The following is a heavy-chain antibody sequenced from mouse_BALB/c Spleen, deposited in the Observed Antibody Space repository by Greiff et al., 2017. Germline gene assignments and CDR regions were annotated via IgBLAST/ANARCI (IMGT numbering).Heavy chain of an antibody. J-gene: IGHJ2*01. CDR1: GYSITSDYA. V-gene: IGHV3-2*02. CDR3: ARAITTATLFDY. Sequence: EVQLQESGPGLVKPSQSLSLTCTVTGYSITSDYAWNWIRQFPGNKLEWMGYISYSGSTSYNPSLKSRISITRDTSKNQFFLQLNSVTTEDTATYYCARAITTATLFDYWGQGTTLTVSS. D-gene: IGHD1-2*01. CDR2: ISYSGST.